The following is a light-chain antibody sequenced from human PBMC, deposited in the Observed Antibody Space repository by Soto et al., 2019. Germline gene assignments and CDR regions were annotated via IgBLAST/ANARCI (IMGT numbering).Light chain of an antibody. Sequence: DIQMTQSPSTLSASVGDRVTITCRASQSISSWLAWYQQKPGKAPKLLIYDASSLESGVPSRFSGSGSGTELTLTSSSLQPDDFATYYCQQYNSYSTFGQGTKLEIK. CDR2: DAS. CDR3: QQYNSYST. J-gene: IGKJ2*01. CDR1: QSISSW. V-gene: IGKV1-5*01.